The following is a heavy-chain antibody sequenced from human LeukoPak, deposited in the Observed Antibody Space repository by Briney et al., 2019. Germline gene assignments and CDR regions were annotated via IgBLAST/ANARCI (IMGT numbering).Heavy chain of an antibody. Sequence: PSETLSLTCTVSGGSISSYYWSWIRQPPGKGLEWIGYIYYSGSTNYNPSLKSRVTISVDTSKNQFSLKLSSVTAADTAVYYCARDNYGSGSYFAFGLLGDFDYWGQGTLVTVSS. V-gene: IGHV4-59*12. CDR3: ARDNYGSGSYFAFGLLGDFDY. D-gene: IGHD3-10*01. J-gene: IGHJ4*02. CDR2: IYYSGST. CDR1: GGSISSYY.